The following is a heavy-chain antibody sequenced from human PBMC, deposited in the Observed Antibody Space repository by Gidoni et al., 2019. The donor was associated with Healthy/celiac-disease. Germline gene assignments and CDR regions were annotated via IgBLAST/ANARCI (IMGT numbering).Heavy chain of an antibody. CDR1: GGSFSGYY. J-gene: IGHJ4*02. CDR2: INHSGST. D-gene: IGHD3-22*01. CDR3: ASFPYDSSRGDY. V-gene: IGHV4-34*01. Sequence: QVQLQQWGAGLLKPSETLSLTCAVYGGSFSGYYWSWIRQPPGKGLEWIGEINHSGSTNYNPSLKSRVTISVDTSKNQFSLKLSSVTAADTAVYYCASFPYDSSRGDYWGQGTLVTVSS.